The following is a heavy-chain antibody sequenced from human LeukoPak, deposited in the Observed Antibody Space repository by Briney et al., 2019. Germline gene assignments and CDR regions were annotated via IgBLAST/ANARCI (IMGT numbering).Heavy chain of an antibody. D-gene: IGHD3-9*01. CDR1: GGSISSGDYY. CDR2: IYYSGST. CDR3: ARDFAAQYRFDP. J-gene: IGHJ5*02. V-gene: IGHV4-30-4*08. Sequence: PSETLSLTCTVSGGSISSGDYYWSWIRQPPGKGLEWIGYIYYSGSTYYNPSLKSRVTISVDTSKNQFSLKLSSVTAADTAVYYCARDFAAQYRFDPWGQGTLVTVSS.